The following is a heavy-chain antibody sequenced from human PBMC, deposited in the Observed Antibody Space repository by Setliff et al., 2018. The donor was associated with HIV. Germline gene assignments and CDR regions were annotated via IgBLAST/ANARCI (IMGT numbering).Heavy chain of an antibody. CDR1: GYSFTSHW. D-gene: IGHD1-26*01. CDR2: IYPADSDT. J-gene: IGHJ4*02. Sequence: GESLKISCKGSGYSFTSHWIGWVRQMPGKGLEWMGIIYPADSDTRYSPSFQGQVTISADNSINTAYLQWSSLKASDTAMYYCARLRVGATNYFDCWGQGSLVTVSS. CDR3: ARLRVGATNYFDC. V-gene: IGHV5-51*01.